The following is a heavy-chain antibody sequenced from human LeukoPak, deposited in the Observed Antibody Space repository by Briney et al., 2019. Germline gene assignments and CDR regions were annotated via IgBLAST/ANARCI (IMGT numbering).Heavy chain of an antibody. J-gene: IGHJ3*02. CDR1: GGSISSSSYY. V-gene: IGHV4-39*07. D-gene: IGHD3-22*01. CDR3: ARDSSGYHVDAFDI. Sequence: SETLSLTCTVSGGSISSSSYYWGWIRQPPGKGLEWIGSIYYSGSTYYNPSLKSRVTISVDTSKNQFSLKLSSVTAADTAVYYCARDSSGYHVDAFDIWGQGTMVTVSS. CDR2: IYYSGST.